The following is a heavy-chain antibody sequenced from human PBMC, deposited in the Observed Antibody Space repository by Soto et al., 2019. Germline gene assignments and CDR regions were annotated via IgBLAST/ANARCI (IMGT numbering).Heavy chain of an antibody. CDR2: ISPGSRYP. V-gene: IGHV3-11*06. Sequence: PXGSLRLSCAGSGFTFVDSYMSWIRQAPGKGLEWLSYISPGSRYPAYADSVKGRFTISRDNAKRSLYLQMMSLTAEDTAIYYCVRGGGGGLFDPWGQGTMVTVSS. CDR1: GFTFVDSY. CDR3: VRGGGGGLFDP. D-gene: IGHD2-15*01. J-gene: IGHJ5*02.